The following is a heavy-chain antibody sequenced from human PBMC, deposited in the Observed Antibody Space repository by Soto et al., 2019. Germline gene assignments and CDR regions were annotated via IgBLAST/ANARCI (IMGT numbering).Heavy chain of an antibody. V-gene: IGHV3-21*01. J-gene: IGHJ3*01. CDR1: GFTFSSYS. CDR3: ARDGVRGAAFDL. CDR2: ISSSSSYI. Sequence: EVQLVESGGGLVKPGGSLRLSCAASGFTFSSYSMNWVRQAPGKGLEWVSSISSSSSYIYYADSVKGRFTISRDNAKNSLYLQMTSLRAEDTAVYYCARDGVRGAAFDLWGQGTMVTVSS. D-gene: IGHD3-10*01.